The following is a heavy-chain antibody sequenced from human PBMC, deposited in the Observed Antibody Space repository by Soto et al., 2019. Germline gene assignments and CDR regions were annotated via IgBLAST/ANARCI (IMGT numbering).Heavy chain of an antibody. D-gene: IGHD2-2*01. J-gene: IGHJ6*02. V-gene: IGHV4-39*01. CDR1: GGSLSSGPYS. CDR2: FYYSGST. Sequence: QLQLQESGPGLVKPSETLSLTCSVSGGSLSSGPYSWGWIRQPPGKGLEWIGPFYYSGSTHYNPSLASRVTISVETSKNQFSLKVPSVTAADTAMYYCARLGGYCSSTSCYGYDGMDVWGQGTTVTVSS. CDR3: ARLGGYCSSTSCYGYDGMDV.